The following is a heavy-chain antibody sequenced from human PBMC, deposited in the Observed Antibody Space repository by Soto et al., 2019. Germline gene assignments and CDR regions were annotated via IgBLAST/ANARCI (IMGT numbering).Heavy chain of an antibody. Sequence: GGSLRLSCAASGFTFSSYGMHWVRQAPGKGLEWVAVISYDGSNKYYADSVKGRFTISRDNSKNTLYLQMNSLRAEDTAVYYCAKDCLTTVTGYYFDYWGQGTLVTVSS. CDR2: ISYDGSNK. J-gene: IGHJ4*02. V-gene: IGHV3-30*18. CDR3: AKDCLTTVTGYYFDY. CDR1: GFTFSSYG. D-gene: IGHD4-17*01.